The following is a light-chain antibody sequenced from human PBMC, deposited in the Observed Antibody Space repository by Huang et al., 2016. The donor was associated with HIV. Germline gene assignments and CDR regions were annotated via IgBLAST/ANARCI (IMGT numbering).Light chain of an antibody. V-gene: IGKV3-11*01. CDR3: QQRSNWPPLT. CDR2: DGS. CDR1: ESVSNY. Sequence: EVVLTQSPATLSVSPGESATLSCRASESVSNYLDWYQQQPGQAPRLLIYDGSERATGIPARFSGSGAGTDVTLTISSLEPEDFAVYYCQQRSNWPPLTFGGGTKVEIK. J-gene: IGKJ4*01.